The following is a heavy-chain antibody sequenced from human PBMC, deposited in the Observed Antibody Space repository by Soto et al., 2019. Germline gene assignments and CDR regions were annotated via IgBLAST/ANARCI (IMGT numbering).Heavy chain of an antibody. CDR1: GFTFSSYA. J-gene: IGHJ4*02. Sequence: QVQLVESGGGVFQPGRSLRLSGAASGFTFSSYAMHWVRRAPGKGLEWMAVMSYEGSNKYYADSVKGRFTISRDNSKNTLYLQMNSLRPEDTALYYCARDGGAYWGQGTLVIVSS. CDR3: ARDGGAY. CDR2: MSYEGSNK. D-gene: IGHD3-16*01. V-gene: IGHV3-30-3*01.